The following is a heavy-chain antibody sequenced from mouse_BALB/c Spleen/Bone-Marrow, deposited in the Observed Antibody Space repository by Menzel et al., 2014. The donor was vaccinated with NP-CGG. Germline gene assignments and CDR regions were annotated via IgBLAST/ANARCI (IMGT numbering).Heavy chain of an antibody. D-gene: IGHD2-4*01. V-gene: IGHV1-69*01. CDR2: IDTSDSYT. J-gene: IGHJ4*01. CDR1: GYAFTDRW. CDR3: ARGGDDFSLDY. Sequence: VQLQQSGTELVMPGASVKMSCKASGYAFTDRWIHWVKQRPGQGLEWIGAIDTSDSYTNYNQKFKGKATLTVDESSSTAYIHLSSLTSEDSAVYYCARGGDDFSLDYWCQRTSVTVSS.